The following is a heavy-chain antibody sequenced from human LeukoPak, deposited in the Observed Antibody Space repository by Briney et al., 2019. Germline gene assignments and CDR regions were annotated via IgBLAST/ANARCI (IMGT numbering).Heavy chain of an antibody. CDR1: GFSFSIYA. J-gene: IGHJ4*02. Sequence: GGSLRLSCAASGFSFSIYAVSWVRQAPGKGLEWVSGISDGGSRTYYADSVKGRFTISRDDSKNTLCLQMNSLRAEDTAVYYCAKVQLGIGIDYWGQGTLVTVSS. V-gene: IGHV3-23*01. D-gene: IGHD7-27*01. CDR2: ISDGGSRT. CDR3: AKVQLGIGIDY.